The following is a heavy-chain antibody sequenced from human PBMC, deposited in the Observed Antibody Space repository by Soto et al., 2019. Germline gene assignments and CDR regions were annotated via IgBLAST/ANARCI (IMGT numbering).Heavy chain of an antibody. J-gene: IGHJ6*02. CDR1: GFTFSSYA. D-gene: IGHD6-6*01. CDR2: ISGSGGST. Sequence: LRLSCAASGFTFSSYAMSWVRQAPGKGLEWVSAISGSGGSTYYADSVKGRFTISRDNSKNTLYLQMNSLRAEDTAVYYCAKDPGSSSSYYYYGMDVWGQGTTVTVSS. V-gene: IGHV3-23*01. CDR3: AKDPGSSSSYYYYGMDV.